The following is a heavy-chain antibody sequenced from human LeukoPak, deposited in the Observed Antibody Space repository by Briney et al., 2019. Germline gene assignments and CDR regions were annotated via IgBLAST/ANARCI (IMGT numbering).Heavy chain of an antibody. CDR2: ISGTGFNT. J-gene: IGHJ4*02. CDR3: AKDGYNWIAFDD. V-gene: IGHV3-23*01. CDR1: GFTFNVHG. Sequence: GGSLRLSCVASGFTFNVHGMTWVRQAPGEGLEWVSYISGTGFNTYYADSVKGRFTISRDSSKNTLYLQMNSLRAEDTAIYYCAKDGYNWIAFDDWGQGTLVTVSS. D-gene: IGHD1-20*01.